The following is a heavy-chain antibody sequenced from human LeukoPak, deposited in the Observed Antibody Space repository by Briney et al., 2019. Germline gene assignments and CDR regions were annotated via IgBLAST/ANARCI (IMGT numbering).Heavy chain of an antibody. Sequence: GASVKVSCKASGCTFTGYYMHWVRQAPGQGLEWMGWINPNSGGTNYAQKFQGRVTMTRDTSISTAYMELSGLRSDDTAVYYCARVPDRNYDSSGYRYYYYYMDVWGKGTTVTVSS. CDR2: INPNSGGT. V-gene: IGHV1-2*02. CDR3: ARVPDRNYDSSGYRYYYYYMDV. J-gene: IGHJ6*03. CDR1: GCTFTGYY. D-gene: IGHD3-22*01.